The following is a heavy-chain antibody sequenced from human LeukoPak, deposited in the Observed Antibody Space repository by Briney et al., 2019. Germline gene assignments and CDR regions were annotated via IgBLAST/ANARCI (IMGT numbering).Heavy chain of an antibody. Sequence: PSESLSLTCTVSGYSISSGCYWGWIRQPPGKGLEWIGSIYHSGSTYYNPSLKGRVTISVDTSKNQFSLKLSSVTAADTAVYYCARGPVLRFLEWFPSGAFDIWGQGTMVTVSS. CDR2: IYHSGST. CDR3: ARGPVLRFLEWFPSGAFDI. CDR1: GYSISSGCY. J-gene: IGHJ3*02. D-gene: IGHD3-3*01. V-gene: IGHV4-38-2*02.